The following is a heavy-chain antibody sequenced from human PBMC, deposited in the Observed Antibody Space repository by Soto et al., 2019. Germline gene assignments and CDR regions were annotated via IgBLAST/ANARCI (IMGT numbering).Heavy chain of an antibody. D-gene: IGHD6-19*01. Sequence: EVQLLESGGGLVQPGGSLRLSCAASGFTFSSYARSWVRQGPGKGLEWVSGISGSGESTYYADSVKGRFTISRDNFKNKLYLQMNSLRAEDTAVYYCAKDYSSGSYYFDYWGQGTLFTVSS. J-gene: IGHJ4*02. V-gene: IGHV3-23*01. CDR2: ISGSGEST. CDR1: GFTFSSYA. CDR3: AKDYSSGSYYFDY.